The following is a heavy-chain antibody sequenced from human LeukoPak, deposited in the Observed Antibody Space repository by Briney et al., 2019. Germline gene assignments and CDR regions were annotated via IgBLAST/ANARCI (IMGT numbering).Heavy chain of an antibody. CDR2: IYHSGST. CDR3: ARLRVQYYYDSSGYYLYSEFDY. CDR1: GYSISSGYY. Sequence: SETLSLTCTVSGYSISSGYYWGWIRQPPGKGLEWIGSIYHSGSTYYNPSLKSRVTISVDTSKNQFSLKLSSVTAADTAVYYCARLRVQYYYDSSGYYLYSEFDYWGQGTLVTVSS. J-gene: IGHJ4*02. D-gene: IGHD3-22*01. V-gene: IGHV4-38-2*02.